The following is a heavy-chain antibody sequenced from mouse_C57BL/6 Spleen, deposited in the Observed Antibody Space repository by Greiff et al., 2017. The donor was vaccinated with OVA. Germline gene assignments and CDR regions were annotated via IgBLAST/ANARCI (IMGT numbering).Heavy chain of an antibody. Sequence: QVQLQQSGPELVKPGASVKISCKASGYAFSSSWMNWVKQRPGKGLEWIGRIYPGDGDTNYNGKFKGKATLTADKSSSTAYRQLSSLTSEDSAVDFCARNYYGSSYFDDWGQGTTLTVSS. D-gene: IGHD1-1*01. CDR2: IYPGDGDT. V-gene: IGHV1-82*01. CDR1: GYAFSSSW. CDR3: ARNYYGSSYFDD. J-gene: IGHJ2*01.